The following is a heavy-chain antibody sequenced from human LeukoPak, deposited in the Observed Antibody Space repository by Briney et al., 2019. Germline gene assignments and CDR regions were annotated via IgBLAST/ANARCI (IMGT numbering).Heavy chain of an antibody. CDR2: FYYNGNT. CDR1: GGSVSSDIYY. V-gene: IGHV4-61*01. Sequence: SETLSLTCTVSGGSVSSDIYYWTWIRQPPGKGLEWIGYFYYNGNTNYNPSLKSRVTISVDTSKNQFSLKPSSVTAADTAVYYCARERRFGPYYYVMDVWGQGTTVTVSS. D-gene: IGHD3-10*01. J-gene: IGHJ6*02. CDR3: ARERRFGPYYYVMDV.